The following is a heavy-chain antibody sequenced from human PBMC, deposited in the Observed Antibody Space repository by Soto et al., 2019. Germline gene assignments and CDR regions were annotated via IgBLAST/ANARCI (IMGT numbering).Heavy chain of an antibody. V-gene: IGHV3-23*05. CDR2: IDKSGGDT. J-gene: IGHJ4*02. CDR1: GFTFTNYL. CDR3: AKDTYSRSWYF. Sequence: LRLSCAASGFTFTNYLMTWVRQAPGKGLEWVSSIDKSGGDTYYADSVKGRFTISRDNSKNTLYLQMNGLRAEDTALYYCAKDTYSRSWYFWGQGTLVTVSS. D-gene: IGHD2-2*01.